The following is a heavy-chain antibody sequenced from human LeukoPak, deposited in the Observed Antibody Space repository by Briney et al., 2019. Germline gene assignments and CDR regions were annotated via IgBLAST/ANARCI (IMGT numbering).Heavy chain of an antibody. V-gene: IGHV3-66*04. J-gene: IGHJ6*02. CDR1: GFTVSNNY. CDR3: ARLTSGNGLDV. D-gene: IGHD3-3*01. Sequence: GGSLRLSRAASGFTVSNNYMTWVRQAPGKGLEWVSVIYSGNRTKYADSVKGRFIISRDNSKNTLLFQMNSLRAEDTAVYYCARLTSGNGLDVWGRGTTVTVS. CDR2: IYSGNRT.